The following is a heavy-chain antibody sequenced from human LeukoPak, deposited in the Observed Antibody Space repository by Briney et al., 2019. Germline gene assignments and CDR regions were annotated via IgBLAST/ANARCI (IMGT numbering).Heavy chain of an antibody. CDR3: ARARTYYYDSSGYYYGY. CDR1: GYTFTGYY. V-gene: IGHV7-4-1*02. D-gene: IGHD3-22*01. Sequence: ASVKVSCKASGYTFTGYYMHWVRQAPGQGLEWMGWINTNTGNPTYAQGFTGRFVFSLDTSVSTAYLQISSLKAEDTAVYHCARARTYYYDSSGYYYGYWGQGTLVTVSS. CDR2: INTNTGNP. J-gene: IGHJ4*02.